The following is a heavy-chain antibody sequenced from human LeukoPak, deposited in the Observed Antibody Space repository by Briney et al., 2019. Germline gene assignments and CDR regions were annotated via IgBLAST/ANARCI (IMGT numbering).Heavy chain of an antibody. Sequence: GASVKVSCKASGGTFSSYAISWVRQAPGQVLEWMGRIIPILGIANYAQKFQGRVTITADKSTSTAYMELSSLRSEDTAVYYCARVGEFDGSGNDYWGQGTLVTVSS. J-gene: IGHJ4*02. D-gene: IGHD3-10*01. CDR2: IIPILGIA. V-gene: IGHV1-69*04. CDR3: ARVGEFDGSGNDY. CDR1: GGTFSSYA.